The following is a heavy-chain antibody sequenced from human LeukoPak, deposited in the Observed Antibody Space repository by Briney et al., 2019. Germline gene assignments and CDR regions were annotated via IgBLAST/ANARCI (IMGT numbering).Heavy chain of an antibody. J-gene: IGHJ4*02. V-gene: IGHV4-59*08. CDR3: ARVRDMVRGAIDY. Sequence: KPSETLSLTCTVSGGSISSYYWSWIRQPPGKGLEWIGYIYYSGSTNYNPSLKSRVTISVDTSKNQFSLKLSSVTAADTAVYYCARVRDMVRGAIDYWGQGTLVTVSS. D-gene: IGHD3-10*01. CDR1: GGSISSYY. CDR2: IYYSGST.